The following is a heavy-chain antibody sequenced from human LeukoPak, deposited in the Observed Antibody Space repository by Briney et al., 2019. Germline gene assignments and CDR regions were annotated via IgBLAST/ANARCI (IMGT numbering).Heavy chain of an antibody. V-gene: IGHV4-39*07. J-gene: IGHJ3*02. CDR2: IFYSGST. Sequence: SETLSLTCTVSGGSISTSNYYWGWIRQPPGKGLEWIGNIFYSGSTYYSPSLRSRVTISLDTSRNQFSLKLTAADTAVYYCAKSNGYGLVDIWGQGTMVTVSS. CDR3: AKSNGYGLVDI. CDR1: GGSISTSNYY. D-gene: IGHD3-10*01.